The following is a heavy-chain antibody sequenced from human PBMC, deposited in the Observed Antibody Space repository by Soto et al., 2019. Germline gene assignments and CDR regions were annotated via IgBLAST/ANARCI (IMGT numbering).Heavy chain of an antibody. CDR2: IYYSGST. CDR3: ATPTEYSSGWYY. Sequence: SETLSLTCTVSGGSISSSSYYWGWIRQPPGKGLEWIGSIYYSGSTYYNPSLKSRVTISVDTSKNQLSLKLSSVTAADTAVYYCATPTEYSSGWYYWGQGTLVTVSS. CDR1: GGSISSSSYY. J-gene: IGHJ4*02. V-gene: IGHV4-39*01. D-gene: IGHD6-19*01.